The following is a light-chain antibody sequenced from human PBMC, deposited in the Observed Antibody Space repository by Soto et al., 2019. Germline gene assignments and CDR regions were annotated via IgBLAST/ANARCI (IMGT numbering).Light chain of an antibody. CDR1: QDISNY. J-gene: IGKJ4*01. CDR3: QQYDNLPLT. Sequence: EIQMTQSPSYLSASVGDRVTITCKASQDISNYLNWYQQKPGKAPKLLIYDASNLETGVPSRFSGSGSGTDFTFTISSLQPEDIATHYGQQYDNLPLTGGGGTKVDIK. V-gene: IGKV1-33*01. CDR2: DAS.